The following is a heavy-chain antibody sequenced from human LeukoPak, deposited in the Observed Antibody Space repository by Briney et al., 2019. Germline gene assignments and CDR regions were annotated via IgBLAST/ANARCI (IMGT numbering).Heavy chain of an antibody. CDR2: INHSGST. D-gene: IGHD3-16*02. J-gene: IGHJ4*02. CDR1: GGSISSSDYY. CDR3: ARGHYDYVWGSYRLPSFDY. Sequence: PSETLSLTCTVSGGSISSSDYYWGWIRQPPGKGLEWIGEINHSGSTNYNPSLKSRVTISVDTSKNQFSLKLSSVTAADTAVYYCARGHYDYVWGSYRLPSFDYWGQGTLVTVSS. V-gene: IGHV4-39*07.